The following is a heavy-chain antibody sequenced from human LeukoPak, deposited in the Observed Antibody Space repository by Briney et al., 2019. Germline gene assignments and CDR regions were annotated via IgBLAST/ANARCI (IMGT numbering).Heavy chain of an antibody. V-gene: IGHV3-7*01. J-gene: IGHJ4*02. CDR3: ARDLSGVTGYTYGRGIDY. CDR2: IKKDGIEK. Sequence: GGSLRLSCAASGFTFSSYWMSWVRQAPGKGLEWVANIKKDGIEKYYVDSVKGRFTISRDNAKTSLYLQMNSLRAEDTAVYYCARDLSGVTGYTYGRGIDYWGQGTLVTVSS. D-gene: IGHD5-18*01. CDR1: GFTFSSYW.